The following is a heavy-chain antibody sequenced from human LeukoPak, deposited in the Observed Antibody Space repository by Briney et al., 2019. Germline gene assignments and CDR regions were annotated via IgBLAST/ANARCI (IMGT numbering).Heavy chain of an antibody. CDR3: ARVPAAAYHYFDY. Sequence: SETLPLTCAVYGGSFSGYYWSWIRQPPGKGLEWIGEINHSGSTNYNPSLKSRVTISVDTSKNQFSLKLSSVTAADTAVYYCARVPAAAYHYFDYWGQGTLVTVSS. V-gene: IGHV4-34*01. CDR2: INHSGST. CDR1: GGSFSGYY. J-gene: IGHJ4*02. D-gene: IGHD6-13*01.